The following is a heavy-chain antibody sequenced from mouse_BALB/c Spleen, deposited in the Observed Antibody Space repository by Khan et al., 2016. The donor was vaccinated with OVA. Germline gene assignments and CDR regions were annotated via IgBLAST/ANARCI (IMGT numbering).Heavy chain of an antibody. J-gene: IGHJ2*01. D-gene: IGHD2-14*01. Sequence: EVELVESGPGLVKPSQSLSLTCTVTAYSITSDYAWTWIRQFPGNKLEWMGYISYSGSPSYNPSLKSRISITRDTSKHQFFLQLISVTTEDTATYYCACIRFYYRYSFCDDWGQGTTLTVSS. CDR1: AYSITSDYA. CDR3: ACIRFYYRYSFCDD. V-gene: IGHV3-2*02. CDR2: ISYSGSP.